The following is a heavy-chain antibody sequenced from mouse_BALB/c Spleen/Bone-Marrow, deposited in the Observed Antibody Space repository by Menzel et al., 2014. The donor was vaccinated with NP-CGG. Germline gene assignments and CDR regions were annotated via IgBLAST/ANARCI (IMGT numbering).Heavy chain of an antibody. V-gene: IGHV7-3*02. D-gene: IGHD2-14*01. CDR2: IRNKANGYTT. CDR3: ARDRRYDLAWFAY. CDR1: GFTFTDYY. Sequence: EVKLVESGGGLVQPGGSLRLSCATSGFTFTDYYMSWIRQPPGKALEWMGFIRNKANGYTTESSAYVKGRFTISRDNPPSILYLQMNTLRAEDSATYCCARDRRYDLAWFAYWGQGTLVTVSA. J-gene: IGHJ3*01.